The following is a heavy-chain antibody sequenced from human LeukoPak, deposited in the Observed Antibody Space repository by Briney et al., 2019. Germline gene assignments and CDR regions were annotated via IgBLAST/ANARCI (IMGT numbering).Heavy chain of an antibody. CDR1: GGSFSGYY. CDR2: INHSGST. Sequence: SETLSLTCAVYGGSFSGYYWSWIRQPPGKGLEWIGEINHSGSTNYNPSLKSRVTISVDTSKNQFSLKLSSVTAADTAVYYCARAALLGGYCNGGSCSAAFNICGQGTRVTVSS. V-gene: IGHV4-34*01. J-gene: IGHJ3*02. D-gene: IGHD2-15*01. CDR3: ARAALLGGYCNGGSCSAAFNI.